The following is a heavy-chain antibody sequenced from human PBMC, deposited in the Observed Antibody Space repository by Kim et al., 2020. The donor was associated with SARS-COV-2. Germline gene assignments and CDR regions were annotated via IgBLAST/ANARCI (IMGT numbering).Heavy chain of an antibody. CDR1: GFNFSASG. D-gene: IGHD2-8*01. V-gene: IGHV3-23*01. CDR2: MTESGSGT. CDR3: ARDHQWSFDY. Sequence: GVSLRLSCAASGFNFSASGMRWVRQARGKGLEWVSTMTESGSGTVYADSVKGRFTISRDNAKNTLYLQMNSLRAEDTAVYYCARDHQWSFDYCCQGSLVT. J-gene: IGHJ4*02.